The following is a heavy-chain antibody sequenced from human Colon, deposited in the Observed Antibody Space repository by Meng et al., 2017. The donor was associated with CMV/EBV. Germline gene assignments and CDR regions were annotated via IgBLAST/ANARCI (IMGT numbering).Heavy chain of an antibody. Sequence: TVSGGSISSGSYYWSWIRQPAGKGLEWIGRIYTNGSTNYNPSLKSRVTISVDTSKNQFSLKLSSVTAADPAVYYCARDYGDANWFDPWGQGTLVTVSS. J-gene: IGHJ5*02. CDR3: ARDYGDANWFDP. V-gene: IGHV4-61*02. CDR1: GGSISSGSYY. D-gene: IGHD4-17*01. CDR2: IYTNGST.